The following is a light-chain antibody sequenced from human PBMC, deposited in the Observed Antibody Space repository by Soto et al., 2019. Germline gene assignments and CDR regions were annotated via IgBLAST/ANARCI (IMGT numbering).Light chain of an antibody. V-gene: IGKV1-39*01. CDR1: QSIVTY. Sequence: DIQMTQSPSSLSASVGDRVTITCRASQSIVTYLNWYLQKPGKAPKLLIYAASNLQSGVPSRFSGSGSGTDFPLPISSLQPEDFATYFCQQSYSTPPWTFGQGTKVEI. CDR3: QQSYSTPPWT. CDR2: AAS. J-gene: IGKJ1*01.